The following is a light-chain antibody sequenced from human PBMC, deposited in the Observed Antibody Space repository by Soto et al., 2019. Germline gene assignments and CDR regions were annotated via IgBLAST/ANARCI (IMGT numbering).Light chain of an antibody. CDR2: DVT. V-gene: IGLV2-14*01. Sequence: QSVLTQPASVSGSPGQSITIACTGTSRDVGGYIYVSWYQQHPGKAPKLMIYDVTSLPSGVSYRFSGSKSGNTASLTISGLQAEDEADYSCSSYTTSSSYVFGTGTKVTVL. J-gene: IGLJ1*01. CDR3: SSYTTSSSYV. CDR1: SRDVGGYIY.